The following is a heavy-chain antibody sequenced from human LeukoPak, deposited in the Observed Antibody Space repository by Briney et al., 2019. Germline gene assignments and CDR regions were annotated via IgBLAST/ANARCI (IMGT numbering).Heavy chain of an antibody. V-gene: IGHV3-20*04. CDR1: GFTFDDYG. D-gene: IGHD3-22*01. Sequence: GGSLRLSCAASGFTFDDYGMSWVRQTPGEGLEWVSGINWNGGSTGYADSVKGRFTISRDNAKNSLYLHMNSLRAEDTALYYCARGEWSRIISDNGGYLDYWGQGTLVTVSS. CDR3: ARGEWSRIISDNGGYLDY. J-gene: IGHJ4*02. CDR2: INWNGGST.